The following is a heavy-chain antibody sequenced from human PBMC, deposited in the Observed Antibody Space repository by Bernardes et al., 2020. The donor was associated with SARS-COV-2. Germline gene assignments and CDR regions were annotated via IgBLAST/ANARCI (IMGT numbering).Heavy chain of an antibody. CDR2: IYYSGST. D-gene: IGHD4-4*01. V-gene: IGHV4-59*01. CDR1: GGSISRYY. J-gene: IGHJ4*02. CDR3: ARGSWKKASKFYFDY. Sequence: SAPLSLTCTVSGGSISRYYWSWIRQPPGKGLEWVGYIYYSGSTNYNPSLKSRVTISVDTSKNQFSLKLSSVTAADTAVYYCARGSWKKASKFYFDYWGQGALVTVSS.